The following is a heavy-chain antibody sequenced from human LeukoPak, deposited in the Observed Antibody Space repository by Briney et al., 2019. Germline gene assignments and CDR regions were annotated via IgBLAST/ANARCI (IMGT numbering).Heavy chain of an antibody. V-gene: IGHV4-39*07. Sequence: SGTLSLTCTVSGGSISSSSYYWGWIRPPPGKGLEWIGNIYYSGSTYDNPSLKSRVTISVDTSKNQFSLKLSSVTAADTAVYYCARESNQNWFDPWGQGTLVTVSS. D-gene: IGHD1-14*01. CDR3: ARESNQNWFDP. J-gene: IGHJ5*02. CDR1: GGSISSSSYY. CDR2: IYYSGST.